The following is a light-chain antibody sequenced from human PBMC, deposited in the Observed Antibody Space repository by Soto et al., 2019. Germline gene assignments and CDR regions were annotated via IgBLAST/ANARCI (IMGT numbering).Light chain of an antibody. V-gene: IGLV6-57*01. CDR3: QSYDSSNQV. Sequence: NFMLTQPHSVSASPGKTVTISCTRSSGSIASNYVQWYQQRPGSSPTTVIYEDNQRPSGVPDQFSGSIDSSSNSASLTISGLKTEDEADYYCQSYDSSNQVFGGGTKVTVL. J-gene: IGLJ2*01. CDR1: SGSIASNY. CDR2: EDN.